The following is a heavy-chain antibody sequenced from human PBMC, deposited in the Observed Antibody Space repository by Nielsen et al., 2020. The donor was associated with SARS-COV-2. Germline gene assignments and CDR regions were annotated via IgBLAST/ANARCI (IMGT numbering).Heavy chain of an antibody. CDR3: ARQQTSHSTYYYYGMDV. CDR2: TYYSGST. V-gene: IGHV4-59*08. Sequence: SETLSLTCTVSGGSISSYYWSWIRQPPGKGLEWIGYTYYSGSTNYNPSLKSRVTISVDTSKNQFSLKLSSVTAADTAVYYCARQQTSHSTYYYYGMDVWGQGTTVTVS. J-gene: IGHJ6*02. CDR1: GGSISSYY.